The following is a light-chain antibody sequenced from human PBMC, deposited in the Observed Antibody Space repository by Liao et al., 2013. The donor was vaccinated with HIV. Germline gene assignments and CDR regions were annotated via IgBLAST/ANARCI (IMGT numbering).Light chain of an antibody. CDR3: QVWDSSSEQGV. J-gene: IGLJ1*01. V-gene: IGLV3-21*01. Sequence: YVLTQPPSVSVAPGQTAVMTCGGNNIRSRGVHWYQQRPGQAPVLVMYYDQNRPSGIPERISGSISGNTATLTISGVETGDEADYYCQVWDSSSEQGVFGTGTKVTVL. CDR2: YDQ. CDR1: NIRSRG.